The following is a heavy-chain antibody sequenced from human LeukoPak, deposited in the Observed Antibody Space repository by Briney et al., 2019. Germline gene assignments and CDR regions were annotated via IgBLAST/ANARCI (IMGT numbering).Heavy chain of an antibody. Sequence: GRSLRLSCAASGFTFSSYAMHWVRQAPGKGLEWVAVISFDGSNKYYADSVKGRFTISRDNSKNTLYLQMNSLRAEDTTVYYCATPEKQWHIFDYWGQGTLVTVSS. CDR2: ISFDGSNK. CDR1: GFTFSSYA. CDR3: ATPEKQWHIFDY. D-gene: IGHD6-19*01. J-gene: IGHJ4*02. V-gene: IGHV3-30*04.